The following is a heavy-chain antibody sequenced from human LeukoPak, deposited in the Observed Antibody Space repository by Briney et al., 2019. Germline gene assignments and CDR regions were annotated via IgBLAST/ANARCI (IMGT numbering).Heavy chain of an antibody. V-gene: IGHV4-34*01. CDR1: GGSFSGYY. J-gene: IGHJ4*02. CDR2: INDSEST. D-gene: IGHD6-13*01. CDR3: ARETAAAGSFIAINDY. Sequence: SETLSLTCAVYGGSFSGYYWSWIRQPPGKGLEWIGEINDSESTNYNPSLKSRVTISVDTSKNQFSLKLSSVTAADTAIYYCARETAAAGSFIAINDYWGQGTLVTVSS.